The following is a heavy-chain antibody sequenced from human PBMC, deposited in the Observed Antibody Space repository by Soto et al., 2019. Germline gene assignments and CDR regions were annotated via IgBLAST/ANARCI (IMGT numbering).Heavy chain of an antibody. CDR2: IYPSDSTT. J-gene: IGHJ5*02. Sequence: PGESLKISCKGSGYSFTNYWIAWVRQMPGKGLEYMGIIYPSDSTTRYSPSFQGQVTISADKSISTAYLQWNSLKASDTAMYYCARHRFYGDYSSNYFDPWGQGTPVTVSS. V-gene: IGHV5-51*01. D-gene: IGHD4-17*01. CDR3: ARHRFYGDYSSNYFDP. CDR1: GYSFTNYW.